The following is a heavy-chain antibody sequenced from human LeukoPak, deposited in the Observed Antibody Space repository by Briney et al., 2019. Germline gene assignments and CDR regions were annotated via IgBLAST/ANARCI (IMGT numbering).Heavy chain of an antibody. V-gene: IGHV3-30-3*01. J-gene: IGHJ3*02. CDR1: GFTFSSYA. Sequence: GGSLRLSCAASGFTFSSYAMHWVRQAPGKGLEWVAVISYDGSNKYYADSVKGRFTISRDNSKNTLYLQMNSLRAEDTAVYYCASGGCSGGSCYSGQDAFDIWGQGAMVTVSS. CDR3: ASGGCSGGSCYSGQDAFDI. CDR2: ISYDGSNK. D-gene: IGHD2-15*01.